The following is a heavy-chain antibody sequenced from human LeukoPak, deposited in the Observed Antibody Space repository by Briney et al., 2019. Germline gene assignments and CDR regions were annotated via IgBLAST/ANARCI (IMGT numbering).Heavy chain of an antibody. V-gene: IGHV3-48*03. Sequence: GGSLRLSCAASGFTFSSYEMNWVRQAPGKGLEWVSYISSSGSTIYDADSVKGRFTISRDNAKNSLYLQMNSLRAEDTAVYYCARGVVVGNSGRWYWGQGTLVTVSS. J-gene: IGHJ4*02. D-gene: IGHD2-15*01. CDR2: ISSSGSTI. CDR3: ARGVVVGNSGRWY. CDR1: GFTFSSYE.